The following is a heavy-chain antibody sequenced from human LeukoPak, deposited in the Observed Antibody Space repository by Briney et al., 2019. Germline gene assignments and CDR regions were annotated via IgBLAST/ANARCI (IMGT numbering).Heavy chain of an antibody. D-gene: IGHD2-21*01. Sequence: PGGSLRLSCAASGFTFSSYAMHWVRQAPGKGLEWVAVISYDGSNKYYADSVKGRFTISRDNSKNTLYLQMNSLRAEDTAVYYCARDQPVSMCYWGQGTLVTVSS. CDR1: GFTFSSYA. J-gene: IGHJ4*02. CDR2: ISYDGSNK. CDR3: ARDQPVSMCY. V-gene: IGHV3-30*04.